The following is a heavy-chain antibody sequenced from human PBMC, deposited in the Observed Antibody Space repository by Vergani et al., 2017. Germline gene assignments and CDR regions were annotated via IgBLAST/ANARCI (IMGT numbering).Heavy chain of an antibody. D-gene: IGHD4-17*01. CDR2: ISGSGGST. CDR3: AKVLSDYGDYRSYYFDY. V-gene: IGHV3-23*01. CDR1: GFTFSSYA. J-gene: IGHJ4*02. Sequence: EVQLLESGGGLVQPGGSLRLSCAASGFTFSSYAMSWVRQAPGKGLEWVSAISGSGGSTYYADSVKGRFTISRDNSKNTLYLQMNSLRAEDTAVYYCAKVLSDYGDYRSYYFDYGGQGTLVTVSS.